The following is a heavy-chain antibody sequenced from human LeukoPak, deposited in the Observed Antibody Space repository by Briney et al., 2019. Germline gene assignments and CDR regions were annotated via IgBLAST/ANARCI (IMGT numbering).Heavy chain of an antibody. CDR3: ARAPGSSWYYYYGMDV. CDR1: GGTFSSYA. CDR2: ITPIFGTA. J-gene: IGHJ6*02. Sequence: ASVKVSCKASGGTFSSYAISWVRQAPGQGLEWMGGITPIFGTANYAQKFQGRVTITTDESTSTAYMELSSLRSEDTAVYYCARAPGSSWYYYYGMDVWGQGTTVTVSS. D-gene: IGHD6-13*01. V-gene: IGHV1-69*05.